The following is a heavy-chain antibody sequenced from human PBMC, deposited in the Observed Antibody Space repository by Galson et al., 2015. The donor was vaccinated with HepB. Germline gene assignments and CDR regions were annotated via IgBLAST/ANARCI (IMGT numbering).Heavy chain of an antibody. V-gene: IGHV1-18*01. CDR3: ARGLSMVHFRGVMDV. CDR2: ISGYNGNT. Sequence: SVKVSCKASGYTFSIHGISWVRQAPGQGLEWMGWISGYNGNTDHSQKFQGRVTMTRDTSTSTVYMELTSLRSEDTAVYYCARGLSMVHFRGVMDVWGKGTTVTVSS. CDR1: GYTFSIHG. D-gene: IGHD3-10*01. J-gene: IGHJ6*03.